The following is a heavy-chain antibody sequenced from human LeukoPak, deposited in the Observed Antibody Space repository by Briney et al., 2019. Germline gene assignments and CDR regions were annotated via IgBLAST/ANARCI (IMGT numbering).Heavy chain of an antibody. CDR1: GGSISSYY. CDR3: ARVRAGGTTWFDP. CDR2: IYYSGST. D-gene: IGHD6-13*01. J-gene: IGHJ5*02. Sequence: SETLSLTCTVSGGSISSYYWSWIRQPPGKRLEWIGHIYYSGSTNYNPSLKSRVTMSVDMSKNQFSLRLSSVTAADTAVYYCARVRAGGTTWFDPWGQGTLVTVSS. V-gene: IGHV4-59*12.